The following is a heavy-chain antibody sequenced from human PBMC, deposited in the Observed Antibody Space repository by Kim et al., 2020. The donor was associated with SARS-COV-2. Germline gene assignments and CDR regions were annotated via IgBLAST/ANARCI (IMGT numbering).Heavy chain of an antibody. CDR3: ARGYCGGDCYNWFDP. D-gene: IGHD2-21*02. V-gene: IGHV4-34*01. Sequence: PTLKSRVTISVDTSKNQLSLKLSSVTAADTAVYYCARGYCGGDCYNWFDPWGQGTLVTVSS. J-gene: IGHJ5*02.